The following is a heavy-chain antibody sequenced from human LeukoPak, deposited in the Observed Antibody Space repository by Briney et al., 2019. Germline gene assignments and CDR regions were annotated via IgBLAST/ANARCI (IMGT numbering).Heavy chain of an antibody. D-gene: IGHD1-26*01. CDR1: GFTFSTYA. CDR2: ISYDGSNE. V-gene: IGHV3-30-3*01. Sequence: PGGSLRLSCAASGFTFSTYAIHWVRQAPGRGLEWVAVISYDGSNENYADSVKGRLTISRDNSKKTVYLQMNSLRPEDTAVYYCARDPPIHYSGSYYVGYFDYWGQGTLVTVSS. J-gene: IGHJ4*02. CDR3: ARDPPIHYSGSYYVGYFDY.